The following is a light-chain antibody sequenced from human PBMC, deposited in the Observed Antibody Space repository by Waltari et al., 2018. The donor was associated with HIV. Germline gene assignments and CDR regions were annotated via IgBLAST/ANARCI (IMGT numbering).Light chain of an antibody. CDR3: QQYNSWPPT. V-gene: IGKV3-15*01. CDR2: GAA. CDR1: QSVSSN. J-gene: IGKJ1*01. Sequence: EIVTTWPPATRSASPGQSATLSCRASQSVSSNFAWYQQKPGQARRLLISGAATRATGIPASFSGSGSGTEFPLTISSLQSEDFAVYYCQQYNSWPPTFGQGTKVEIK.